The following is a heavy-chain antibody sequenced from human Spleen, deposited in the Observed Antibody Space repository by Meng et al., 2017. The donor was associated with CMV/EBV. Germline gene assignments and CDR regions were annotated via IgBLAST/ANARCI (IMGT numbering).Heavy chain of an antibody. J-gene: IGHJ5*02. CDR1: GGSYRSGVYY. D-gene: IGHD1-26*01. V-gene: IGHV4-30-4*08. CDR2: IYYSGST. Sequence: VILQGSGAGRAEPSSSLAHTCTVSGGSYRSGVYYWSWIRQPPGKGLDWIGYIYYSGSTYYNPSLKSRVTISVDTSKNQFSLKLSSVTAADTAVYYCARPREGQTGWFDPWGQGTLVTVSS. CDR3: ARPREGQTGWFDP.